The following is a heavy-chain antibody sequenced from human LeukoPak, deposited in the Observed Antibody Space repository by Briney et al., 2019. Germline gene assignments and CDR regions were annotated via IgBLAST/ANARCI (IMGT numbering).Heavy chain of an antibody. CDR2: IYYIGST. CDR1: GGSISSHY. CDR3: ARLSDSGGYYYFDY. D-gene: IGHD3-22*01. Sequence: SETLSLTCTVSGGSISSHYWSWIRQPPGKGLEWIGYIYYIGSTNYNPSLKSRVTISVDTSKSQFSLKLSSVTAADTAVYYCARLSDSGGYYYFDYWGQGNLVTVSS. J-gene: IGHJ4*02. V-gene: IGHV4-59*11.